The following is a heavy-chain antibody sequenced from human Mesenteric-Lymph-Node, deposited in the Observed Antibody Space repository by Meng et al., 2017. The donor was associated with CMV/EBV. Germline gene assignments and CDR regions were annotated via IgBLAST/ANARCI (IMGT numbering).Heavy chain of an antibody. V-gene: IGHV1-8*03. D-gene: IGHD3-10*01. Sequence: ASVKVSCKASGYTFTSSDINWVRQAPGQGLEWMGWMNPNNGNTGYAQKFQGRVTISRNTSISTAYMELSSLRSEDTAVYYCARGRPLLLWFGDPKDNWFDPWGQGTLVTVSS. J-gene: IGHJ5*02. CDR1: GYTFTSSD. CDR2: MNPNNGNT. CDR3: ARGRPLLLWFGDPKDNWFDP.